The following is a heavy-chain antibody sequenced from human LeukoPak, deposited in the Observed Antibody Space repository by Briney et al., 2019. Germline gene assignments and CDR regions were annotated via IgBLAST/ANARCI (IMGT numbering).Heavy chain of an antibody. CDR1: GFTFTIYG. V-gene: IGHV3-30*03. Sequence: GGSLRLSCAASGFTFTIYGMHWVRQAPGKGLEWVATISNDGSKEYYTDSVKGRFTISRDNSRNALYLQMNSLRAEDTAVYYCAQRGGYYYYFDYWGQGTLVTVSS. CDR2: ISNDGSKE. CDR3: AQRGGYYYYFDY. D-gene: IGHD3-22*01. J-gene: IGHJ4*02.